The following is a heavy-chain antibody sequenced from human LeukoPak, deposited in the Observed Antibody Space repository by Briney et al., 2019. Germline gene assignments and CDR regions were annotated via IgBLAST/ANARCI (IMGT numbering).Heavy chain of an antibody. Sequence: GRSLGLSCAASGFTFSGSAVSWVRQAPGEGLEWVSLISYSGANSYYTDSVRGRFTISRDNSKDTLFLQMNSLRAEDTAIYYCARDMQLSTWGLGTMVTVSS. CDR3: ARDMQLST. V-gene: IGHV3-23*01. CDR2: ISYSGANS. CDR1: GFTFSGSA. J-gene: IGHJ3*01. D-gene: IGHD3-16*02.